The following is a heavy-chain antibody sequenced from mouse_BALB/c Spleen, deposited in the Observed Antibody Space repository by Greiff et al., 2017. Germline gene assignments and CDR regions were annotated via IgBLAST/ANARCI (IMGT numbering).Heavy chain of an antibody. J-gene: IGHJ1*01. V-gene: IGHV1S127*01. CDR3: TREGLHYYGSSYLYFDV. CDR2: IDPSDSYT. Sequence: QVQLQQPGAELVKPGASVKMSCKASGYTFTSYWMHWVKQRPGQGLEWIGTIDPSDSYTSYNQKFKGKATLTVDTSSSTAYMQLSSLTSEDSAVYYCTREGLHYYGSSYLYFDVWGAGTTVTVSS. CDR1: GYTFTSYW. D-gene: IGHD1-1*01.